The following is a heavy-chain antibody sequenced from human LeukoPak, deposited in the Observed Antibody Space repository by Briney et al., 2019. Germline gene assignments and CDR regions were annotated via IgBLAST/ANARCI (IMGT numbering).Heavy chain of an antibody. CDR2: IYYSGST. V-gene: IGHV4-59*08. CDR1: GGSISSYY. J-gene: IGHJ5*02. D-gene: IGHD2-2*01. CDR3: ARQSQGYCSSTSCHSWFDP. Sequence: PSETLSLTCTVSGGSISSYYWNWIRQPPGKGLEWIGNIYYSGSTRYNPSLRSRVTMSLDTSKNQFSLKLSSVTAADTAVYYCARQSQGYCSSTSCHSWFDPWGQGTLVTVSS.